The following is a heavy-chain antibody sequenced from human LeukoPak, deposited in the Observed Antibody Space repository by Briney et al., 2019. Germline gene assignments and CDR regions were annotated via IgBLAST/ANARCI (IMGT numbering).Heavy chain of an antibody. V-gene: IGHV3-21*04. CDR2: IISSSSYI. CDR1: GFTFSSYS. J-gene: IGHJ3*02. D-gene: IGHD2-2*02. CDR3: ARGWGDCSSTSCYRGDAFDI. Sequence: GGSLRLSCAASGFTFSSYSMNWVRQAPGKGLEWVSSIISSSSYIYYADSVKGRFTISRDNAKNSLYLQMNSLRAEDTAVYYCARGWGDCSSTSCYRGDAFDIWGQGTMVTVSS.